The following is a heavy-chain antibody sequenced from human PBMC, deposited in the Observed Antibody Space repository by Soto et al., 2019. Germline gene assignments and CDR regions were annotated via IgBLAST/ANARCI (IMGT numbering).Heavy chain of an antibody. V-gene: IGHV3-74*01. CDR1: GFTFSTYW. J-gene: IGHJ6*02. CDR3: ARYAYYDMGV. D-gene: IGHD2-2*01. Sequence: EVQLVESGGGLVQPGGSLRLSCAASGFTFSTYWMHWVRQAPGKGLVWVSRINSDGSTTNYADSVKGRFTISRDNAKNTLYLQMNGLRAEDTAVYYCARYAYYDMGVWGQGTTSPSP. CDR2: INSDGSTT.